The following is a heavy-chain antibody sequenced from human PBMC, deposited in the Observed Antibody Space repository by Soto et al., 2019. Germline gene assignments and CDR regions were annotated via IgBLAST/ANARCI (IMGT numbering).Heavy chain of an antibody. CDR2: ISSSSSYI. D-gene: IGHD5-12*01. CDR3: ARESGSPGFDP. J-gene: IGHJ5*02. Sequence: GGSLRLSCAASGFTFGSYSMNWVRQAPGKGLEWVSSISSSSSYIYYADSVKGRFTISRDNAKNSLYLQMNSLRAEDTAVYYCARESGSPGFDPWGQGTLVTVSS. V-gene: IGHV3-21*01. CDR1: GFTFGSYS.